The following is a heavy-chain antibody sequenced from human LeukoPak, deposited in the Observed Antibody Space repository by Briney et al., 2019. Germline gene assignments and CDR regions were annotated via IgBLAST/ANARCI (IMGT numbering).Heavy chain of an antibody. J-gene: IGHJ3*02. CDR2: IHHSGST. CDR3: AREIRGYYDSSGYYAFDI. V-gene: IGHV4-31*03. D-gene: IGHD3-22*01. Sequence: SETLSLTCTVSGGSISSGNYYWSWIRQHPGKGLEWIGYIHHSGSTYYNPSLKSRVIISVDTSKNQFSLKLNSVTAADTAVYYCAREIRGYYDSSGYYAFDIWGQGTMVTVSS. CDR1: GGSISSGNYY.